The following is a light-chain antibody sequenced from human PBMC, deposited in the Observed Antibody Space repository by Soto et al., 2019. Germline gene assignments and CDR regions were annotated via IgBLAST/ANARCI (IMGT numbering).Light chain of an antibody. CDR3: HQYGSSPLCT. Sequence: EIVLTQSPGTLSLSPGERATLSCRASQSVSSSYLAWYQQKPGQAPRLLIYGASSRATGIPDSCSGSGSGTDFTLTISRLEPEDFAVYYCHQYGSSPLCTFGPGTTVDIK. V-gene: IGKV3-20*01. J-gene: IGKJ3*01. CDR1: QSVSSSY. CDR2: GAS.